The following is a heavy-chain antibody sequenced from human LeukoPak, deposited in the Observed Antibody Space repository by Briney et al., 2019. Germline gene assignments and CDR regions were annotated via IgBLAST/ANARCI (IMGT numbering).Heavy chain of an antibody. J-gene: IGHJ4*02. CDR2: ISAYNGNT. CDR1: GYTFTSYG. V-gene: IGHV1-18*01. CDR3: ARAYRGYSGYGGY. Sequence: ASVKVFCKASGYTFTSYGISWVRQAPGQGLVWMGWISAYNGNTNYAQKLQGRVTMTTDTSTSTAYMELSSLRSEDTAVYYCARAYRGYSGYGGYWGQGTLVTVSS. D-gene: IGHD5-12*01.